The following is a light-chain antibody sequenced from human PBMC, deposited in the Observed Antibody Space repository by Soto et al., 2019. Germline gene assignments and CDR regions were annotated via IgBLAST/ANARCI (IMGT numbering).Light chain of an antibody. Sequence: DVQMTQSPSSLSASVGDRVTITCRASQSISNYLNWYQQKPGKAPKLLIYAASSLQSGVPSRFSGSGSGTDFTLTISSLQPEDFATYSCQQSYTTLFTFGPGINVDIK. CDR2: AAS. CDR3: QQSYTTLFT. J-gene: IGKJ3*01. CDR1: QSISNY. V-gene: IGKV1-39*01.